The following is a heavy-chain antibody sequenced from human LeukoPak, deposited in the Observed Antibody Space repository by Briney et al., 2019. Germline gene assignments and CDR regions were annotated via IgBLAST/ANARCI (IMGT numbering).Heavy chain of an antibody. CDR3: ARDSNRGGFDY. CDR2: IYYSGST. D-gene: IGHD6-13*01. J-gene: IGHJ4*02. CDR1: GGSISSGDYY. V-gene: IGHV4-30-4*08. Sequence: SETLSLTCTVSGGSISSGDYYWSWIRQPPGKGLEWIGYIYYSGSTYYNPSLKSRVTISVDTSKNQFSLKLSSVTAADTAVYYWARDSNRGGFDYGGQGTLVTVPS.